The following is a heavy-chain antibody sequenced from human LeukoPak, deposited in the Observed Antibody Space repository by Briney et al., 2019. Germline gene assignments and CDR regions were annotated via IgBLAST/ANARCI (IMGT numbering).Heavy chain of an antibody. Sequence: SETLSLTCTVSGGSISSSRYYWGWIRQPPGKGLEWIGSIYYSGSTYYNPSLKSRVTISVDTSKNQFSLKLSSVTAADTAVYYCARLIAVAGIWDTLNYYFDYWGQGTLVTVSS. CDR3: ARLIAVAGIWDTLNYYFDY. D-gene: IGHD6-19*01. J-gene: IGHJ4*02. V-gene: IGHV4-39*01. CDR1: GGSISSSRYY. CDR2: IYYSGST.